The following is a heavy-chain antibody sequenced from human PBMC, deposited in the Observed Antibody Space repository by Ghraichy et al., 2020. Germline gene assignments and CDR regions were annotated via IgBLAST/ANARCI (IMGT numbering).Heavy chain of an antibody. V-gene: IGHV4-34*01. CDR3: AKYGSGSYYFDY. Sequence: SETLSLTCAVYGGSFSGYYWSWIRQPPGKGLEWIGEINHSGSTNYNPSLKSRVTISVDKSKNQFSLKLSSVTAADTAVYYCAKYGSGSYYFDYWGQGTLVTVSS. D-gene: IGHD3-10*01. CDR2: INHSGST. CDR1: GGSFSGYY. J-gene: IGHJ4*02.